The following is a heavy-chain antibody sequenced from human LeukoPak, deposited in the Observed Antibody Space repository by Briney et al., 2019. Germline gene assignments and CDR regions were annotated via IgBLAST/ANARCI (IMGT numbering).Heavy chain of an antibody. CDR3: ARDDGMGPKAPPPLDD. Sequence: SETLSLTCTVSGGSISTYYWSWIRQPAGKGLERIGRIYTTESTNYNPALNSRITMSLDTSKNQFSLKLSSVTAADTAMYYWARDDGMGPKAPPPLDDWGQGTLVTVSS. J-gene: IGHJ4*02. V-gene: IGHV4-4*07. D-gene: IGHD5-24*01. CDR1: GGSISTYY. CDR2: IYTTEST.